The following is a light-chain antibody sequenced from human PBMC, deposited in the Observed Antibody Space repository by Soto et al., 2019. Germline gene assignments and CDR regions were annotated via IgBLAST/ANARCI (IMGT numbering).Light chain of an antibody. J-gene: IGKJ2*01. CDR3: QHYNSYPYT. V-gene: IGKV1-5*01. CDR2: DAS. Sequence: DIQMTQSPPTLSASIGDRVTITCRASQSINTWLAWYQQKPGKAPKLLIHDASSLESGVPSRFSGGGSGTQFTLTISSLQPVDFATFYCQHYNSYPYTFGQGTKLEIK. CDR1: QSINTW.